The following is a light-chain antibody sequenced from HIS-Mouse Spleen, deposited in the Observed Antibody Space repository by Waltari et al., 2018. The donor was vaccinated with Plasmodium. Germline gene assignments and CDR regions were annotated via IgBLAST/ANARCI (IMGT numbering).Light chain of an antibody. V-gene: IGLV2-23*01. J-gene: IGLJ2*01. CDR2: EGS. CDR3: CSYAGSSTLV. CDR1: SSDVASYNL. Sequence: QSALPQPASVSGSPGQSITIVCTATSSDVASYNLVPWYQQHPGKAPKLMIYEGSKRPSGVSNRFSGSKSGNTASLTISGLQAEDEADYYCCSYAGSSTLVFGGGTKLTVL.